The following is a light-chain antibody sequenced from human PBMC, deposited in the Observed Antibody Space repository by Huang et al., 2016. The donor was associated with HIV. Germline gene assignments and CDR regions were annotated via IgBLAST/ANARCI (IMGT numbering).Light chain of an antibody. J-gene: IGKJ2*01. CDR2: GTS. Sequence: DIQMAQSPSSVSASVGDTVTITCRASQVTSGWLAWYQQKPGKAPKRLIFGTSILQSGVPSRFSVSGSETDFTLTISSLQPEDFATYYCHQANDFPYTFGQGTKLEIK. CDR3: HQANDFPYT. CDR1: QVTSGW. V-gene: IGKV1D-12*01.